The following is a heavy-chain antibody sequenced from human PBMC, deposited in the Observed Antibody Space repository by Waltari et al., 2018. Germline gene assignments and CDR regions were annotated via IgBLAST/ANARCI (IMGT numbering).Heavy chain of an antibody. CDR2: ISSSSIYI. J-gene: IGHJ4*02. D-gene: IGHD3-3*01. CDR3: ARATYYDFWSGYPFDY. V-gene: IGHV3-21*01. Sequence: EVQLVESGGGLVKPGGSLRLSCAASGFTFSSYSRSWVGKAPGKGLEWVSAISSSSIYIYYTDSVKGRFTISRHNAKNSLYLQMNSLRAEDTAVYYCARATYYDFWSGYPFDYWGQGTLVTVSS. CDR1: GFTFSSYS.